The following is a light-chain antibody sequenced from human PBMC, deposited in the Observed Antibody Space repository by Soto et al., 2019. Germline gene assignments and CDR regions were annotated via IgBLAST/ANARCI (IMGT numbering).Light chain of an antibody. CDR2: GVS. CDR1: SSDVGGYNY. J-gene: IGLJ1*01. Sequence: QSVLTQPASVSGSRGQSITISCTVTSSDVGGYNYVSWYQQHPGKAPKLLIYGVSSRPSGASDRFSGSKSGNTASLTISWLQAEDEADYYCSSYTTSTTYVFGTGTKVTVL. V-gene: IGLV2-14*01. CDR3: SSYTTSTTYV.